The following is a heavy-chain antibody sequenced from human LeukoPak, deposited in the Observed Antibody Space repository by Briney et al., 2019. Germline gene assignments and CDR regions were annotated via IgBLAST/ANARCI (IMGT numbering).Heavy chain of an antibody. J-gene: IGHJ4*02. V-gene: IGHV3-23*01. D-gene: IGHD6-13*01. CDR1: GFIFSSYA. Sequence: GGSLRLSCAASGFIFSSYAMSWVRQAPGKGLEWVSAISGSGGSTYYADSVRGRFTISRDNSENTLYLQMNSLRAEDTAVYYCAKVYSSSWYPLFDYWGQGTLVTVSS. CDR3: AKVYSSSWYPLFDY. CDR2: ISGSGGST.